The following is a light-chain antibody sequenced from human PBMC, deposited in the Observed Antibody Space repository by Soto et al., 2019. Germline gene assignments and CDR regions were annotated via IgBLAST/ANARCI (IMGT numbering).Light chain of an antibody. J-gene: IGLJ1*01. Sequence: QALMTQPPSLSGAPGQRVTISCTGSSSNIGAGYDVHWYQQLPGTAPKLLIYGNSNRPSGVPDRFSGSKSGTSASLAITGLQAEDEADYYCQSYDSSLSGFYVFGTGTKVTGL. CDR1: SSNIGAGYD. CDR2: GNS. CDR3: QSYDSSLSGFYV. V-gene: IGLV1-40*01.